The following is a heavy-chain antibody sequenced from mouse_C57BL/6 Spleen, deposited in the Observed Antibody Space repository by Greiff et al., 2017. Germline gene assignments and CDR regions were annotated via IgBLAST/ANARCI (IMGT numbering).Heavy chain of an antibody. Sequence: QVQLQQPGAELVRPGTSVKLSCKASGYTFTSYWMHWVKQRPGQGLEWIGVIDPSDSYTNYNQKFKGKATLTVDTSSSTAYMQLSSLTSEDSAVYYCARGRQNYAMDYWGQGTSVTVSS. D-gene: IGHD6-1*01. V-gene: IGHV1-59*01. CDR2: IDPSDSYT. CDR3: ARGRQNYAMDY. J-gene: IGHJ4*01. CDR1: GYTFTSYW.